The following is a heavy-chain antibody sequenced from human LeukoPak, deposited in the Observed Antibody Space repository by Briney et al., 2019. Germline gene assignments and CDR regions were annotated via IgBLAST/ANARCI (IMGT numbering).Heavy chain of an antibody. D-gene: IGHD3-9*01. CDR2: INHSGST. J-gene: IGHJ5*02. CDR3: ARDVSVRDYDILNVQAPRENWFDP. CDR1: GGSFSGYY. Sequence: TSETLSLTCAVYGGSFSGYYWSWIRQPPGKGLEWIGEINHSGSTNYNPSLKSRVTISVDTSKNQFSLKLSSVTAADTAVYYCARDVSVRDYDILNVQAPRENWFDPWGQGTLVTVSS. V-gene: IGHV4-34*01.